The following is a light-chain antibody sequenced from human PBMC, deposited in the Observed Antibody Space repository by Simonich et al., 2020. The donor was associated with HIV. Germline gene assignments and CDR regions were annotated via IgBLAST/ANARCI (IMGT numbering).Light chain of an antibody. J-gene: IGKJ2*01. CDR3: MQALQTPYT. Sequence: DIVMTQSPLSLPVTPGEPASISCRSSQSLLHSNGFNYLGWYLQKPGQSPQLLIYLGANQASGVPDRFSGSGSGTDFTLKISRVEAEDVGVYYCMQALQTPYTFGQGTKLEIK. CDR2: LGA. CDR1: QSLLHSNGFNY. V-gene: IGKV2-28*01.